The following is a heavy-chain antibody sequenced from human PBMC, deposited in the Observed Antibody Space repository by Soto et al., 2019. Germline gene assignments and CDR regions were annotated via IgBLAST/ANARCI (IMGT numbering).Heavy chain of an antibody. J-gene: IGHJ5*02. CDR2: IIPIFGTA. CDR1: AGTFSSYS. CDR3: ARVADLDP. V-gene: IGHV1-69*13. Sequence: SVKVSCTASAGTFSSYSISWVRQAPGQGLEWMGGIIPIFGTANYAQKFQGRVTVTADESTSTAYMELSSLRSEDTAVYYCARVADLDPWGQGTLVTVSS.